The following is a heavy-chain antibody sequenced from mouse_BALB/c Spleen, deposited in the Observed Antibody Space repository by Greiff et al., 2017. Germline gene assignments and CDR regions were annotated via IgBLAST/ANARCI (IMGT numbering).Heavy chain of an antibody. Sequence: EVKVVESGPSLVKPSQTLSLTCSVTGDSITSGYWNWIRKFPGNKLEYMGYISYSGSTYYNPSLKSRISITRDTSKNQYYLQLNSVTTEDTATYYCASSITTDYYAMDYWGQGTSVTVSS. D-gene: IGHD2-4*01. CDR3: ASSITTDYYAMDY. J-gene: IGHJ4*01. CDR2: ISYSGST. V-gene: IGHV3-8*02. CDR1: GDSITSGY.